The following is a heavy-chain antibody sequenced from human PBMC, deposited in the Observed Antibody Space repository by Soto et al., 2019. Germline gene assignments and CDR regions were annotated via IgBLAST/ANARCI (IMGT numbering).Heavy chain of an antibody. V-gene: IGHV4-34*01. Sequence: PSETLSLTCAVYGGSFSGYYWSWIRQPPGKGLEWIGEINHSGSTNYNTSLKSRVTISVDTSKNQFSLKLSSVTAADTAVYYCARGRRGRYCSSTSCPASNWFDPWGQGTLVTVSS. CDR3: ARGRRGRYCSSTSCPASNWFDP. D-gene: IGHD2-2*01. CDR1: GGSFSGYY. CDR2: INHSGST. J-gene: IGHJ5*02.